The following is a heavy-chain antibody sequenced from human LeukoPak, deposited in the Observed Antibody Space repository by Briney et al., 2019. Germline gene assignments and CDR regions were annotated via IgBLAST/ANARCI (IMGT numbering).Heavy chain of an antibody. V-gene: IGHV1-24*01. Sequence: GASVKVSCKVSGYTLTELSMHWVRQGPGKGLEWIGGFDPEDAETIYAQKFQGRVTLTEDTSTDTAYMELSSLRSEDTAVYYCAIEGSKSRYFDWLQTWGQGTLVTVSS. D-gene: IGHD3-9*01. CDR2: FDPEDAET. CDR1: GYTLTELS. J-gene: IGHJ5*02. CDR3: AIEGSKSRYFDWLQT.